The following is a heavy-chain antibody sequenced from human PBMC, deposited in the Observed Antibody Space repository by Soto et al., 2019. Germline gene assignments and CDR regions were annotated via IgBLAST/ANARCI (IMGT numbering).Heavy chain of an antibody. J-gene: IGHJ6*01. Sequence: EVQLVETGGGLVQPGGSLSLSCVVSGFTFSSHEMNWVRQAPGKGPEWISKISENGGTTSYTDSVKGRFTISRDNARDSLYLHMDSLRAEDTAVYYCARDRSLIFAIPPYGMDV. CDR1: GFTFSSHE. CDR3: ARDRSLIFAIPPYGMDV. D-gene: IGHD3-3*01. V-gene: IGHV3-48*03. CDR2: ISENGGTT.